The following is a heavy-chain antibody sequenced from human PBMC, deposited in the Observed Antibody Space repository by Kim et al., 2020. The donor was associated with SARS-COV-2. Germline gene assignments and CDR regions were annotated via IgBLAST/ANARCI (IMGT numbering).Heavy chain of an antibody. D-gene: IGHD3-10*01. J-gene: IGHJ4*02. V-gene: IGHV3-23*01. Sequence: AGSVQGRFTISRDNSKNTLYLQMNSLRAEDTAVYYWAKEPRQLELRGRYWGQGTLVTVSS. CDR3: AKEPRQLELRGRY.